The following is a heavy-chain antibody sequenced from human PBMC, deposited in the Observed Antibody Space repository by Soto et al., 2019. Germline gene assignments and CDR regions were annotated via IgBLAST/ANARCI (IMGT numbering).Heavy chain of an antibody. V-gene: IGHV3-21*01. CDR1: GFTFSSSS. CDR3: ARVTGRWLQWGDDY. J-gene: IGHJ4*02. D-gene: IGHD5-12*01. Sequence: EVQLVESGGGLVKPGGSLRLSCAASGFTFSSSSMNWVRQAPGKGLEWVSSISSSSSYIYYADSVKGRFTISRDNAKNSLYLQMNSLRAEDTAVYYCARVTGRWLQWGDDYWGQGTLVTVSS. CDR2: ISSSSSYI.